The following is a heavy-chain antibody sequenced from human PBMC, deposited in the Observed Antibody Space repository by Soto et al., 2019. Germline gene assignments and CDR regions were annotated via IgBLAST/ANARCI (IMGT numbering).Heavy chain of an antibody. CDR1: GDTFTNYG. D-gene: IGHD2-15*01. CDR2: ISAYTGNT. Sequence: QVPLVQSGTDVKKPGASVKVSCTASGDTFTNYGISWLRQAPGQGLEWMGWISAYTGNTNYAQKLQGRVTMTTDISTNTAYMELRSLRSDDTAVYYCAKDTLGWFDSWGQGTLVTVSS. CDR3: AKDTLGWFDS. V-gene: IGHV1-18*01. J-gene: IGHJ5*01.